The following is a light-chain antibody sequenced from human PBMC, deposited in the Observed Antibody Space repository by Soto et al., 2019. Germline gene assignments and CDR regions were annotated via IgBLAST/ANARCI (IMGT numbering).Light chain of an antibody. V-gene: IGLV2-11*01. CDR1: SSDVGGYDY. Sequence: QSVLTQPRSVSGSPGQSDSISCTGTSSDVGGYDYVSWHQHHPGKAPKLMIYDVTQRSAGVPDRFSGSKSGNTASLTISGLQAEDESEYFCCSYAGDSTVLFGGGTKVTVL. CDR2: DVT. CDR3: CSYAGDSTVL. J-gene: IGLJ2*01.